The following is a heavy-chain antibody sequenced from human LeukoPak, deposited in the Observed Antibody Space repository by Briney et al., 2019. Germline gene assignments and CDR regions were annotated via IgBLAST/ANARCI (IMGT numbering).Heavy chain of an antibody. Sequence: ASVKVSCKASGYTFTSYAMNWVRQAPGQGLEWMGWINTNTGNPTYAQGFTGRFVFSLDTSVSTAYLQVSSLKAEDTAVYYCARDLYYDILTGPISDYWGQGNLVTVSS. CDR2: INTNTGNP. CDR1: GYTFTSYA. J-gene: IGHJ4*02. D-gene: IGHD3-9*01. V-gene: IGHV7-4-1*02. CDR3: ARDLYYDILTGPISDY.